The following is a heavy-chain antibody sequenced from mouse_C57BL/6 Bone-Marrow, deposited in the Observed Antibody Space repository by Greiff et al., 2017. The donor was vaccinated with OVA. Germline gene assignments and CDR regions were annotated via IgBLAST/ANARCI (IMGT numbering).Heavy chain of an antibody. D-gene: IGHD1-1*01. CDR3: FYYYGSSGAWFAY. Sequence: VQLQQPGAELVKPGASVKLSCKASGYTFTSYWMHWVKQRPGQGLEWIGMIHPNSGSTNYNEKFKSKATLTVDKSSSTAYMQFSSLTSEDSAVYYCFYYYGSSGAWFAYWGQGTLVTVSA. J-gene: IGHJ3*01. CDR2: IHPNSGST. CDR1: GYTFTSYW. V-gene: IGHV1-64*01.